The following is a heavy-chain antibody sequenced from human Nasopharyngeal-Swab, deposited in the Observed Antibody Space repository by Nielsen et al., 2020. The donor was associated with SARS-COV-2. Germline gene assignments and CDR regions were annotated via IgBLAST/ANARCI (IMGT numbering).Heavy chain of an antibody. CDR2: IVPALGLP. J-gene: IGHJ4*02. CDR1: GDTFTNYA. Sequence: SVKVSCKTSGDTFTNYAISWVRQAPGQGLAWMGGIVPALGLPNYAQKFRGRLPISADRSTTTSYLELSSLRFEDTAIYYCAREGEYGAYDAPGYWGQGTLVTVSS. D-gene: IGHD5-12*01. V-gene: IGHV1-69*10. CDR3: AREGEYGAYDAPGY.